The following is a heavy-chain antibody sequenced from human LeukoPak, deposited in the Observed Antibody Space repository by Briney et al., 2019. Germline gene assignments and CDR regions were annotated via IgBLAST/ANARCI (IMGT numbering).Heavy chain of an antibody. D-gene: IGHD3-22*01. J-gene: IGHJ4*02. V-gene: IGHV3-30*18. CDR1: GFTFSSYG. CDR2: ISYDGSNK. Sequence: GGSLRLSCAAYGFTFSSYGMHWVRQAPGKGLEWVAVISYDGSNKYYADSVKGRFTISRDNSKNTLYLQMNSLRAEDTAVYYCAKDSYYDSSGYPDYWGQGTLVTVSS. CDR3: AKDSYYDSSGYPDY.